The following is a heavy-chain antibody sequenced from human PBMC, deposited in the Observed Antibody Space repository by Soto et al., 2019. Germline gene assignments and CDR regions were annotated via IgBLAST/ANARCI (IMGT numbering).Heavy chain of an antibody. CDR1: GFTFSSYA. CDR2: ISYDGSNK. CDR3: AREGFDTMIVVVITGYFDY. J-gene: IGHJ4*02. D-gene: IGHD3-22*01. V-gene: IGHV3-30-3*01. Sequence: PGGSLRLSCAASGFTFSSYAMHWVRQAPGKGLEWVAVISYDGSNKYYADSVKGRFTISRDNSKNTLYLQMNSLRAEDTAVYYCAREGFDTMIVVVITGYFDYWGQGTLVTVSS.